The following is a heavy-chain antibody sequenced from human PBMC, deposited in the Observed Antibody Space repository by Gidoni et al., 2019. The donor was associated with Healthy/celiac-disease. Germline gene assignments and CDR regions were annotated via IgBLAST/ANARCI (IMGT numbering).Heavy chain of an antibody. CDR3: ARDLFHYDFWSGYYRFDY. Sequence: QVQLEQSGAEVKKPGASVKVYCTAYGYNFTSYGISCVRQAPGQGLEWMGWISAYNGNTNYAQKLQGRVTMTTDTSTGTAYMELRSLRSDDTAVYYCARDLFHYDFWSGYYRFDYWGQGTLVTVSS. J-gene: IGHJ4*02. V-gene: IGHV1-18*04. CDR2: ISAYNGNT. D-gene: IGHD3-3*01. CDR1: GYNFTSYG.